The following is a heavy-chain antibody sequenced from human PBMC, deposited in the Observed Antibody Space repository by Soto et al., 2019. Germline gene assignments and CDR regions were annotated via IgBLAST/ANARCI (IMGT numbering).Heavy chain of an antibody. J-gene: IGHJ4*02. D-gene: IGHD6-13*01. V-gene: IGHV3-23*01. CDR3: AKGDAPSFWAAAVVDY. Sequence: GGSLRLSCAASGFTFSSYAMSWVRQAPGKGLEWVSAISGSGGSTYYADSVKGRFTISRDNSKNTLYLQMNSLRAEDTAVYYCAKGDAPSFWAAAVVDYWGQGTLVTVSS. CDR2: ISGSGGST. CDR1: GFTFSSYA.